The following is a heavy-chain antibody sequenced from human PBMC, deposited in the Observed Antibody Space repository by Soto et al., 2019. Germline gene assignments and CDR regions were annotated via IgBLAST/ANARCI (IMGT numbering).Heavy chain of an antibody. V-gene: IGHV3-74*01. J-gene: IGHJ6*03. CDR2: IDSDGSST. Sequence: EVQLVESGGGLVQPGGSLRLSCAASGFTFSSYWMHWVRQAPGKGLVWVSRIDSDGSSTSYADSVKGRFTISRDNAKNTLYLQMNSLRAEDMAVYYCARDQGASTVTTIYYYYYMDVWGKGTTVTVSS. CDR3: ARDQGASTVTTIYYYYYMDV. CDR1: GFTFSSYW. D-gene: IGHD4-4*01.